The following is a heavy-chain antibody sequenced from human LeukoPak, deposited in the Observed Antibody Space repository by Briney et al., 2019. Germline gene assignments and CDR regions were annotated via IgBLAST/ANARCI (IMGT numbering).Heavy chain of an antibody. CDR2: IIPIFGTA. CDR3: ARDRYCGGDCSDY. CDR1: GYTFTSYY. V-gene: IGHV1-69*05. J-gene: IGHJ4*02. D-gene: IGHD2-21*02. Sequence: SVKVSCKASGYTFTSYYMHWVRQAPGQGLEWMGGIIPIFGTANYAQKFQGRVTITTDESTSTAYMELSSLRSEDTAVYYCARDRYCGGDCSDYWGQGTLVTVSS.